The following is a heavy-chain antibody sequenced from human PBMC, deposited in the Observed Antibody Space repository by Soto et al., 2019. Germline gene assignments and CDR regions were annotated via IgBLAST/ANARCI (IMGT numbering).Heavy chain of an antibody. J-gene: IGHJ6*02. V-gene: IGHV4-59*08. D-gene: IGHD6-25*01. CDR3: ASLRGDYYYYYGMDV. Sequence: SETLSLTCTVSGGSISSYYWSWIRQPPGKGLEWIGYIYYSGSTNYNPSLKSRVTISVDTSKNQFSLKLSSVTAADTAVYYCASLRGDYYYYYGMDVWGQGTTVTVSS. CDR2: IYYSGST. CDR1: GGSISSYY.